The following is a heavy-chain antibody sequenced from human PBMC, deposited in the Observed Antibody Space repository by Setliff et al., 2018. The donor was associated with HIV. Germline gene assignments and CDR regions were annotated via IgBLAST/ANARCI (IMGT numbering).Heavy chain of an antibody. CDR1: GGSISSYY. D-gene: IGHD6-19*01. CDR2: IYYSGST. J-gene: IGHJ3*02. Sequence: SETLSLTCIVSGGSISSYYWSWIRQPPGKGLEWIGYIYYSGSTNYNPSLKSRVTISVDTSKNQFSLKLNSVTAADSAVYYCARAPSNGWYHGAFDIWGQGTMVTVSS. CDR3: ARAPSNGWYHGAFDI. V-gene: IGHV4-59*01.